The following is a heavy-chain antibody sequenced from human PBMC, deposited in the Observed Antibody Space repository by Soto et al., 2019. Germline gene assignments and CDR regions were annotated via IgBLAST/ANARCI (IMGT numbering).Heavy chain of an antibody. CDR2: IIPIFGTA. CDR1: GGTFSSYA. D-gene: IGHD3-22*01. J-gene: IGHJ5*01. V-gene: IGHV1-69*13. Sequence: ASVKVSCKASGGTFSSYAISWVRQAPGQGLEWMGGIIPIFGTANYAQKFQGRVTITSDESTSTAYMEPSSLRSEDTAVYYCASRTSGYYYWFGYWGQGTLVTVSS. CDR3: ASRTSGYYYWFGY.